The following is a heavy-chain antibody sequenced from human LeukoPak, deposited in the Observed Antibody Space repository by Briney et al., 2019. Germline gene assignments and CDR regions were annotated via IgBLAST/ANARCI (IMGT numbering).Heavy chain of an antibody. Sequence: GGSLRLSCAVSGFSFSGHWMHWVRQVPGKGLAWVSRINSDGSSISYADSVKGRFTISRDNAKNTLYLQMDSLRAEDTAVYYCVRDIPIGRTNFDYWGQGTLVTVS. CDR1: GFSFSGHW. J-gene: IGHJ4*02. CDR3: VRDIPIGRTNFDY. D-gene: IGHD2-21*01. V-gene: IGHV3-74*01. CDR2: INSDGSSI.